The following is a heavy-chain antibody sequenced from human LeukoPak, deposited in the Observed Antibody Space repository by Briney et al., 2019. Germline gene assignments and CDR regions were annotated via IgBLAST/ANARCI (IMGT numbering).Heavy chain of an antibody. CDR2: ISYDGSNK. J-gene: IGHJ4*02. CDR1: GFTFSSYG. V-gene: IGHV3-30*18. D-gene: IGHD6-13*01. Sequence: GGSLRLSCAASGFTFSSYGMHWVRQAPGKGLEWVAVISYDGSNKYYADSVKGRFTISRDNSKNTVYLQMNNLRAEDTAVYYCANHDSWPTRAFDYWGQGTLVTVSS. CDR3: ANHDSWPTRAFDY.